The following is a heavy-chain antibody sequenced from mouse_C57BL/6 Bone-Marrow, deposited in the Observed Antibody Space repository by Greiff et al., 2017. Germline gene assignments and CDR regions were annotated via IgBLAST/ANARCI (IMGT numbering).Heavy chain of an antibody. CDR1: GFTFSSYA. CDR2: ISSGGDYI. J-gene: IGHJ2*01. CDR3: TRDGYYGSSYYFDY. Sequence: EVKVVESGEGLVKPGGSLKLSCAASGFTFSSYAMSWVRQTPEKRLEWVAYISSGGDYIYYAATVKGRFTISRDNARNTLYLQMSSLKSEDTAMYYCTRDGYYGSSYYFDYWGQGTTLTVSS. D-gene: IGHD1-1*01. V-gene: IGHV5-9-1*02.